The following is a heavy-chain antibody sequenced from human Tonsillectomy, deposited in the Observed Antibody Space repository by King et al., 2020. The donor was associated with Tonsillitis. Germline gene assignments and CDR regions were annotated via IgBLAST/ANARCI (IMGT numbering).Heavy chain of an antibody. Sequence: VQLVESGGGLVQPGGSLRLSCAASGFTFSSYAMTWVRQAPGKGLEWVSAISGSGDSTSCADSVKGRFTISRDNSKNTLYLQMNSLRAEDTALYYCAKDSSYGKSAYYCDFWGQGTLVTVSS. V-gene: IGHV3-23*04. CDR2: ISGSGDST. D-gene: IGHD5-18*01. CDR3: AKDSSYGKSAYYCDF. J-gene: IGHJ4*02. CDR1: GFTFSSYA.